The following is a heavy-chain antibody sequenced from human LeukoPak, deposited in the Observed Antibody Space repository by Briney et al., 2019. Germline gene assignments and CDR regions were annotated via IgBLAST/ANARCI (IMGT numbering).Heavy chain of an antibody. V-gene: IGHV4-59*01. CDR2: IYYSGST. CDR1: GGSISSYY. Sequence: SETLSLTCTVSGGSISSYYGSWLRQPPGKALEWLGYIYYSGSTNYNTSLKTRVTISADTSMNQFSLKLSSVTAADTSMYYCARYDDSSGYYPNDAFDIWGQGTMVTVSS. CDR3: ARYDDSSGYYPNDAFDI. J-gene: IGHJ3*02. D-gene: IGHD3-22*01.